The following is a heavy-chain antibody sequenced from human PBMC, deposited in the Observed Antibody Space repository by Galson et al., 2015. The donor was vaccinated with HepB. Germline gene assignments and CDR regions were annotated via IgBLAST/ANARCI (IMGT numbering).Heavy chain of an antibody. CDR1: GYTFTSYD. Sequence: SVKVSCKASGYTFTSYDINWVRQATGQGLEWMGWMNPNSGNTGYAQKFQGRVTMTRNTSISTAYMELSSLRSEDTAVYYCARGGGVGAKQYYYYYYMDAWGKGTTVTVSS. J-gene: IGHJ6*03. CDR2: MNPNSGNT. D-gene: IGHD1-26*01. CDR3: ARGGGVGAKQYYYYYYMDA. V-gene: IGHV1-8*01.